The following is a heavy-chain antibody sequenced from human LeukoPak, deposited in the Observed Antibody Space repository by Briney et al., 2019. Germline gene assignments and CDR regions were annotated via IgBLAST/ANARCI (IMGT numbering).Heavy chain of an antibody. CDR3: ARDSDILTGPIDAFDI. CDR2: IMPIFGTA. J-gene: IGHJ3*02. Sequence: SSVQVSCLASLGTLRSYAISWVGQAPGQGLAWMGGIMPIFGTANYAQKFQGRDTITPDESTSTAYMELSSLRSEDTAVYYCARDSDILTGPIDAFDIWGQGTMVTVSS. D-gene: IGHD3-9*01. CDR1: LGTLRSYA. V-gene: IGHV1-69*13.